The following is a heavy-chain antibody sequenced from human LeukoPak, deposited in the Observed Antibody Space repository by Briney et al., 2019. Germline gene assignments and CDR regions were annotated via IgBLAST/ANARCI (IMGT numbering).Heavy chain of an antibody. CDR2: ISYDGINT. V-gene: IGHV3-30*18. CDR1: GFAFGNYG. CDR3: ANDDARGFGEPSPYDY. J-gene: IGHJ4*02. Sequence: PGRSLRLSCVASGFAFGNYGMHWVRQAPGKGLEWVAVISYDGINTHYADSVKGRFTISKDNSKNTLYLQLNTLRPEDTAVYYCANDDARGFGEPSPYDYWGQGTRVIVSS. D-gene: IGHD3-10*01.